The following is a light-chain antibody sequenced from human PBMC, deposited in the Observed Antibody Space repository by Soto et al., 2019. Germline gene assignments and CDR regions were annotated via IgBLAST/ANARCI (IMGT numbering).Light chain of an antibody. Sequence: EVLLTQSPATLSVSPGESVTLSCRASQSINTFLAWYQQKPGQAPRLLIYDASYRAAGIPARFSGRGSGTDFTLTINSLEPEDFAVYHCQQRSSWPLTCGGGTRVE. V-gene: IGKV3-11*01. CDR2: DAS. CDR1: QSINTF. CDR3: QQRSSWPLT. J-gene: IGKJ4*01.